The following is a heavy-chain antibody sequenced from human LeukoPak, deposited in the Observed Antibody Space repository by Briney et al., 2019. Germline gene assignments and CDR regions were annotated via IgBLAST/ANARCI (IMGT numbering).Heavy chain of an antibody. J-gene: IGHJ4*02. V-gene: IGHV3-21*01. Sequence: GGSLRLSCAASGFTFSTYSMNWVRQAPGKGLEWDSSISSSCSYIYYADCVKGRFTISRDNAKNSLYLQMNSLRAEDTAVHYCAGAYDYVWGSYRPYYFDYWGQGTLVTVSS. CDR2: ISSSCSYI. D-gene: IGHD3-16*02. CDR1: GFTFSTYS. CDR3: AGAYDYVWGSYRPYYFDY.